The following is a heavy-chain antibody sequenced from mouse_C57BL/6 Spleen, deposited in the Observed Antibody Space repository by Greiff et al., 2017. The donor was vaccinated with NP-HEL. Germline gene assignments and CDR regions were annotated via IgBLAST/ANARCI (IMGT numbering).Heavy chain of an antibody. Sequence: QVQLQQSGAELVKPGASVKISCKASGYAFSSYWMNWVKQRPGKGLEWIGQIYPGDGDTNHNGKFKGKATLTADKSSSTAYMQLSSLTSEDSAVYFCARGNGYDEEDAGYYYAMDYWGQGTSVTVSS. CDR1: GYAFSSYW. CDR2: IYPGDGDT. J-gene: IGHJ4*01. V-gene: IGHV1-80*01. D-gene: IGHD2-2*01. CDR3: ARGNGYDEEDAGYYYAMDY.